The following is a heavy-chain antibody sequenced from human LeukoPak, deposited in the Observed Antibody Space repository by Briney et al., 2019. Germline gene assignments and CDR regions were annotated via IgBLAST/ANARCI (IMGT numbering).Heavy chain of an antibody. V-gene: IGHV3-21*01. CDR1: GFTFSSYS. J-gene: IGHJ4*02. CDR3: VRDRGGSYSAIDY. D-gene: IGHD1-26*01. Sequence: GGSLRLSCAASGFTFSSYSMNWVRQAPGKGLEWVSSISSSSSYIYYADSVKGRFTISRDNAKNSLYLQMNSLRAEGTAVYYCVRDRGGSYSAIDYWGQGTLVTVSS. CDR2: ISSSSSYI.